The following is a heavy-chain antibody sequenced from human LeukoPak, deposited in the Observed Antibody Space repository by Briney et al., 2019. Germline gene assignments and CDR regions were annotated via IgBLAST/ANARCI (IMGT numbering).Heavy chain of an antibody. J-gene: IGHJ4*02. CDR1: GFTFSSYE. Sequence: GGSLRLSCAASGFTFSSYEMNWVRQAPGKGLEWVSYIDSSGSNIHYADSVKGRFTISRDNAKNSLYLQMNSLRAEGTAVYYCARTKEMASISYFDSWGQGTLVTVSS. CDR3: ARTKEMASISYFDS. V-gene: IGHV3-48*03. D-gene: IGHD5-24*01. CDR2: IDSSGSNI.